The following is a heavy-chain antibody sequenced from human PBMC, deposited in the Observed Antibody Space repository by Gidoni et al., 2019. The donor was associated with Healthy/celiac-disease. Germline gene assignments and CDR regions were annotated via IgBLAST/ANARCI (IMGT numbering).Heavy chain of an antibody. CDR3: AKSLDSVVVTAMRDYYFDY. J-gene: IGHJ4*02. CDR2: ISCSGGST. V-gene: IGHV3-23*01. Sequence: EVQLLESGGGLVQPGGSLRLSCAASGFTFSSYAMSWVRQAPGKGLEWVSAISCSGGSTYDADAVKGRFTSSRDNSKNTLYLQMNSLRAEDTAVYYCAKSLDSVVVTAMRDYYFDYWGQGTLVTVSS. CDR1: GFTFSSYA. D-gene: IGHD2-21*02.